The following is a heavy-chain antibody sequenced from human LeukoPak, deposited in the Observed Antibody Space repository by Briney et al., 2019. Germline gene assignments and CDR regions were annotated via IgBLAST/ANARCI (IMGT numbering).Heavy chain of an antibody. CDR1: GGSISNYY. CDR2: IYHSGST. D-gene: IGHD3-3*01. V-gene: IGHV4-39*07. J-gene: IGHJ4*02. Sequence: SETLSLTCTVSGGSISNYYWGWIRQPPGMGLGWIGSIYHSGSTYYNPSLKSRVTISVDTSKNQFSLKLSSVTAADTAVYYCARDLPPHDFWSGYYTYFDYWGQGTLVTVSS. CDR3: ARDLPPHDFWSGYYTYFDY.